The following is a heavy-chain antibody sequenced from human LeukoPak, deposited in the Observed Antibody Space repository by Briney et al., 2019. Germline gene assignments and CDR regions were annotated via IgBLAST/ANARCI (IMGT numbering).Heavy chain of an antibody. D-gene: IGHD6-13*01. Sequence: GGSLRLSCAASGLTFSDHYMIWLRQAPGKGLEAISYISHNGETKYYADSVKGRLSISRDNAKSSLYLQMNSLRVEDTAVYYCARERHGYFDYWGQGTLVTVSS. CDR3: ARERHGYFDY. J-gene: IGHJ4*02. CDR2: ISHNGETK. CDR1: GLTFSDHY. V-gene: IGHV3-11*01.